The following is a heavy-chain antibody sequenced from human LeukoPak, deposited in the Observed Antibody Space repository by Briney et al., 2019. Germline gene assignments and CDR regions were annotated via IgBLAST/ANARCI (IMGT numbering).Heavy chain of an antibody. Sequence: SETLSLTCAVYGGSFSGYYWSWIRQPPGKGLEWIGGINHSGSTNYNPSLKSRVTISVDTSKNQFSLKLSSVTAADTAVYYCARGQSTIFGVVSTFDYWGQGTLVTVSS. CDR3: ARGQSTIFGVVSTFDY. CDR1: GGSFSGYY. CDR2: INHSGST. V-gene: IGHV4-34*01. D-gene: IGHD3-3*01. J-gene: IGHJ4*02.